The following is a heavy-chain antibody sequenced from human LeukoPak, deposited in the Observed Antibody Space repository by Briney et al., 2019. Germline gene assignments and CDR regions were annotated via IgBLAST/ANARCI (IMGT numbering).Heavy chain of an antibody. CDR2: INHSGST. CDR3: ARDRESYDFWSGYSLGPRDAFDI. V-gene: IGHV4-34*01. CDR1: GGSFSGYY. Sequence: SETLSLTCAVYGGSFSGYYWSWIRQPPGKELEWIGEINHSGSTNYNPSLKSRVTISVDTSKNQFSLKLSSVTAADTAVYYCARDRESYDFWSGYSLGPRDAFDIWGQGTMVTVSS. D-gene: IGHD3-3*01. J-gene: IGHJ3*02.